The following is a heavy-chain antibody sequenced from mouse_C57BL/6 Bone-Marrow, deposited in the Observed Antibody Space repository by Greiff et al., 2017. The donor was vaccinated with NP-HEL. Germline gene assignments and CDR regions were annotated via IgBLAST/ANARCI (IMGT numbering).Heavy chain of an antibody. CDR3: ARDTTVVESPWYFDV. J-gene: IGHJ1*03. CDR2: ISYDGSN. D-gene: IGHD1-1*01. Sequence: EVHLVESGPGLVKPSQSLSLTCSVTGYSITSGYYWNWIRQFPGNKLEWMGYISYDGSNNYNPSLKNRISITRDTSKNQFFLKLNSVTTEDTATYYCARDTTVVESPWYFDVWGTGTTVTVSS. CDR1: GYSITSGYY. V-gene: IGHV3-6*01.